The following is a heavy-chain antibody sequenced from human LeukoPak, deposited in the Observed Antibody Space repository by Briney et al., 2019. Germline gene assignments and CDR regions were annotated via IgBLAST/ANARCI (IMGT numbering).Heavy chain of an antibody. J-gene: IGHJ4*02. CDR3: ARGSGSYYYFDY. V-gene: IGHV1-18*04. CDR2: ISPXNGDT. Sequence: GSVKVSCKASGYTFINYGISWVXXAPGQGLEWMGWISPXNGDTDYAQKVQGRVTMTTDTSTSTAYMELRSLTSDDTAVYYCARGSGSYYYFDYWGQGSLVTVSS. D-gene: IGHD1-26*01. CDR1: GYTFINYG.